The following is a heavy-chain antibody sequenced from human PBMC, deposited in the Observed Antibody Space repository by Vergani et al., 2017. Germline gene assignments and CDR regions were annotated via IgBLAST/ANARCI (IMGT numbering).Heavy chain of an antibody. CDR3: ARGARPTTVMGWFDP. D-gene: IGHD4-11*01. CDR1: GFTFSSYA. V-gene: IGHV3-30-3*01. J-gene: IGHJ5*02. Sequence: QVQLVESGGGVVQPGRSLRLSCAASGFTFSSYAMHWVRQAPGKGLEWVAVISYDGSNKYYADSVKGRFTISRDNSKNTLYLQMNSLRAEDTAVYYCARGARPTTVMGWFDPWGQGTLVTVSS. CDR2: ISYDGSNK.